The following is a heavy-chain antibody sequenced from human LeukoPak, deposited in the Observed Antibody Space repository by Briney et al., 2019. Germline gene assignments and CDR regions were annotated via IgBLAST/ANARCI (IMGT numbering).Heavy chain of an antibody. CDR2: MNSNSGNT. V-gene: IGHV1-8*01. J-gene: IGHJ4*02. CDR1: GYTFTSYD. Sequence: ASVKVSCKASGYTFTSYDINWVRQATGQGLEWIGWMNSNSGNTGYAQKFQGRVTMTRNTSISTAYMELSSLRSEDTAVYYCARGVDYGDLVFDYWGQGTLLTVSS. CDR3: ARGVDYGDLVFDY. D-gene: IGHD4-17*01.